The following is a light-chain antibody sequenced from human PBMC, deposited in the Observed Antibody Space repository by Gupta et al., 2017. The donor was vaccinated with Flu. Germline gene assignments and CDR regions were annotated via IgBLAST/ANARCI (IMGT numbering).Light chain of an antibody. CDR2: ENN. Sequence: QPVLTQPPSVSAAPGQKVTISCSRSSSNIGNDYVSWYQQLPGPAPKLLLYENNKRPSGIPDRCSGSKSGTSATRGITGLQTGDEADYYCGTWDSSLSAGGRVFGGGTKRNVL. CDR3: GTWDSSLSAGGRV. V-gene: IGLV1-51*02. J-gene: IGLJ2*01. CDR1: SSNIGNDY.